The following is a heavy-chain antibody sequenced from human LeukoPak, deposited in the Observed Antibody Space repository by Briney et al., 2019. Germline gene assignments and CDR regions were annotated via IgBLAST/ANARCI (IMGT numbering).Heavy chain of an antibody. CDR2: ISGSGGST. D-gene: IGHD3-22*01. CDR3: AKDPRASSAYYYDRLGY. V-gene: IGHV3-23*01. J-gene: IGHJ4*02. CDR1: GFTFSSKA. Sequence: GGSLRLSCAASGFTFSSKAMSWVRQAPGKGLEWVSAISGSGGSTYYADSVTGRFTISRDNSKRTLNLQMNSLRVEDTAVYYCAKDPRASSAYYYDRLGYWGQGTLVTVSS.